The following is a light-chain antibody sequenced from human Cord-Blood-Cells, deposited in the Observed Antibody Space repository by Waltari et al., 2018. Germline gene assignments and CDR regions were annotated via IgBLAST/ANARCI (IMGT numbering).Light chain of an antibody. CDR2: EVS. CDR3: SSYTSSSTLV. CDR1: SSDVGGYNY. V-gene: IGLV2-14*01. Sequence: QSALTQPASVSGSPGPSITISCTGTSSDVGGYNYVSWYQQHAGKAPKLIIYEVSNRPSGVSNRFSGSKSGNTASLTIAGLQAEDEADYYCSSYTSSSTLVFGGGTKLTVL. J-gene: IGLJ2*01.